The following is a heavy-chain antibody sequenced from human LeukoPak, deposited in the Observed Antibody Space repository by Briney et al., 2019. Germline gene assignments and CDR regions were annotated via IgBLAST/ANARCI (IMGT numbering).Heavy chain of an antibody. Sequence: PSETLSLTCTVSGGSISSYYWSWIRQPPGKGLEWIGYIYYSGSTNYNPSLKSRVTISVDTSKNQFSLKLSSVTAADTAVYYCASVRYSSSWYLSDAFDIWGQGTMVTVSS. D-gene: IGHD6-13*01. CDR1: GGSISSYY. CDR3: ASVRYSSSWYLSDAFDI. CDR2: IYYSGST. J-gene: IGHJ3*02. V-gene: IGHV4-59*01.